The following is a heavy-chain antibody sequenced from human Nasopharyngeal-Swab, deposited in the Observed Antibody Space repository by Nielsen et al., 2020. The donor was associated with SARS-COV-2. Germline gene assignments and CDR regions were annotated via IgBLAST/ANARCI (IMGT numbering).Heavy chain of an antibody. CDR3: VRGVVPGDAAAFDP. D-gene: IGHD2-15*01. J-gene: IGHJ3*01. CDR1: GFTFHNYC. CDR2: ISFEGSKK. Sequence: GCLRLFSAASGFTFHNYCLHWGRPAPGQGVGGGGVISFEGSKKNYVDSVKGRFTISRDNAKSTLYLQMNSLRVDDTAVYYCVRGVVPGDAAAFDPWGQGTMVTVSS. V-gene: IGHV3-30*03.